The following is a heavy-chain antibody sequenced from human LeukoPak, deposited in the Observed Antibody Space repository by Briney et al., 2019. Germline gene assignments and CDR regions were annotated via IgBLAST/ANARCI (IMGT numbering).Heavy chain of an antibody. CDR2: ICGSCGST. CDR3: AKAIHYLDRWDAFDV. Sequence: QPGGSLRLSCAASGFTFSSYAMSWVRQAPGEGLEWVSAICGSCGSTYYANSVKGGFTISRDNSKNTQYLQMNSLRAEDTAVYDCAKAIHYLDRWDAFDVWGRGTMVIVSS. CDR1: GFTFSSYA. J-gene: IGHJ3*01. D-gene: IGHD2-2*03. V-gene: IGHV3-23*01.